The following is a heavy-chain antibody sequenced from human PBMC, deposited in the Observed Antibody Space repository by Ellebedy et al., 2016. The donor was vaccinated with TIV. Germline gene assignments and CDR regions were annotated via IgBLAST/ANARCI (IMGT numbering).Heavy chain of an antibody. D-gene: IGHD3-10*01. Sequence: ASVKVSCKASGYTFTDYYMHWVRQAPGQGLEWMGWINTNSGGTNYAQKFQGRVTMTRDTSISTAYMELSRLRSDDTAVYYCATRSLRITMVRGDPYYYYGMDVWGQGTTVTVSS. CDR1: GYTFTDYY. V-gene: IGHV1-2*02. CDR3: ATRSLRITMVRGDPYYYYGMDV. CDR2: INTNSGGT. J-gene: IGHJ6*02.